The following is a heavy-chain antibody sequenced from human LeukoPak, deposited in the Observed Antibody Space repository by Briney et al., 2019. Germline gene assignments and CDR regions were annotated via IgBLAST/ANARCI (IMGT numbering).Heavy chain of an antibody. CDR1: GFTFINAW. Sequence: GGSLRLSCAASGFTFINAWMSWVRQAPGKGLEWVSAVSSDGINTYYTDSLKGRFTISRDNSKNTVFLQMHSLTAEDTAVYYCARGPSGYHNTGGQGTLVTVSS. CDR3: ARGPSGYHNT. V-gene: IGHV3-23*01. CDR2: VSSDGINT. J-gene: IGHJ4*02. D-gene: IGHD5-12*01.